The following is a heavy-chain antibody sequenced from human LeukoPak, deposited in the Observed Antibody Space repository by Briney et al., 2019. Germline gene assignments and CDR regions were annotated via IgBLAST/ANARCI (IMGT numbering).Heavy chain of an antibody. D-gene: IGHD3-22*01. J-gene: IGHJ4*02. V-gene: IGHV4-59*12. CDR3: ARGRYYYDSSGYHFDY. CDR1: GGSISNYY. Sequence: PSETLSLTCTVSGGSISNYYWSWIRQPPGKGLEWIGYIYYSGSTNYNPSLKSRVTISVDTSKNQFSLKLSTVTAADTAVYYCARGRYYYDSSGYHFDYWGQGTLVTVSS. CDR2: IYYSGST.